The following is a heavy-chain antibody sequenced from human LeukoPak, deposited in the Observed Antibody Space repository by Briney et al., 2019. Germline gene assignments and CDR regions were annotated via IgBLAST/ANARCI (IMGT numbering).Heavy chain of an antibody. CDR3: AKDRWSEWEPFDY. CDR1: GFTFSSYA. D-gene: IGHD1-26*01. CDR2: ISYDGSNK. J-gene: IGHJ4*02. Sequence: GGSLRLSCAASGFTFSSYAMHWVRQAPGKGLEWVAVISYDGSNKYYADSVKGRFTISRDNSKNTLYLQMNSLRAEDTAVYYCAKDRWSEWEPFDYWGQGTLVTVSS. V-gene: IGHV3-30*04.